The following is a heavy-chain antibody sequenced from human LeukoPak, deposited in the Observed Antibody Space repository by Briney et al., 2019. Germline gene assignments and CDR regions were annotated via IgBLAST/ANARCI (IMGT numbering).Heavy chain of an antibody. J-gene: IGHJ6*03. D-gene: IGHD5-12*01. Sequence: GGSLRLSCAASGFTFSSYNMNWVRQAPGKGLEWVSGISSSSSYIYYADSVKGRFTISRDNAKNSLYLQMNSLRAEDTAVYYSARERAYIMATITNYMDVWGKGTTVTVSS. CDR2: ISSSSSYI. CDR1: GFTFSSYN. CDR3: ARERAYIMATITNYMDV. V-gene: IGHV3-21*01.